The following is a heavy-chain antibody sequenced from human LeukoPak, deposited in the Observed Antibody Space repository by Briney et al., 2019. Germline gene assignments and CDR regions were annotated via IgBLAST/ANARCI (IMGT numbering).Heavy chain of an antibody. V-gene: IGHV3-21*01. CDR2: ISDSSSYI. CDR3: ARSSVLVLAANSDY. Sequence: GGSQRLSCAACGFTLNSYSMKGVREARGKGLEGVSSISDSSSYIYYADSVKGRFTISRDNAKNSLYLQMNSLRAEDTAVYYCARSSVLVLAANSDYWGQGTLVTVSS. J-gene: IGHJ4*02. D-gene: IGHD2-15*01. CDR1: GFTLNSYS.